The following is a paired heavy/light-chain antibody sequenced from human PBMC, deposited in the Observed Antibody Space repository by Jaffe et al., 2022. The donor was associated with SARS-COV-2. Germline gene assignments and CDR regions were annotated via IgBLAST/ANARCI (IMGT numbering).Heavy chain of an antibody. CDR2: ISDNGDHT. J-gene: IGHJ4*02. CDR3: TSYDD. V-gene: IGHV3-23*01. Sequence: EVQLLESGGGLIQPGGSLRLSCVASGFTFRSYAMGWVRQAPGKGLQWVAGISDNGDHTYYTDSVKGRFTISRDNSKETLYLQMNNLRAEDTATYYCTSYDDWGQGTLVTVSS. CDR1: GFTFRSYA.
Light chain of an antibody. CDR3: MQGTHWPET. V-gene: IGKV2-30*01. CDR1: QSLVYSDGNTY. Sequence: DVVMTQSPLSLPVTLGQPASISCRSSQSLVYSDGNTYLNWFQQRPGQSPRRLIYKVSNRDSGVPDRFSGSGSGTDFTLKISRVEAEDVGVYYCMQGTHWPETFGQGTKLEIK. J-gene: IGKJ2*01. CDR2: KVS.